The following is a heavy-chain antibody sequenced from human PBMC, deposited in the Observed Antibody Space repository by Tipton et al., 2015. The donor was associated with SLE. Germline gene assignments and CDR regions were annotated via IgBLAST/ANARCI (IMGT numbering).Heavy chain of an antibody. Sequence: GSLRLSCSASGFTFSSYAMHWVRQAPGKGLEYVSAISSNGGSTYYADSVKGRFTISRDNSKNTLYLQMNSLRAEDTAVYYCARDVIAVAGSFDYWGQGTLVTVSS. V-gene: IGHV3-64*04. D-gene: IGHD6-19*01. CDR3: ARDVIAVAGSFDY. CDR2: ISSNGGST. CDR1: GFTFSSYA. J-gene: IGHJ4*02.